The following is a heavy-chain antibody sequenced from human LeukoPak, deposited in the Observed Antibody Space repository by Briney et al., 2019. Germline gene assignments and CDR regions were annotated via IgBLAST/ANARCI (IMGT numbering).Heavy chain of an antibody. Sequence: GESLKISXKGSGYSFTSYWIGWVRQMPGKGLEWMGIIYPGDSDTRYSPSFQGQVTISADKSISTAYLQWSSLKASDTAMYYCARSGDYGDYVNWFDPWGQGTLVTVSS. CDR3: ARSGDYGDYVNWFDP. CDR1: GYSFTSYW. CDR2: IYPGDSDT. J-gene: IGHJ5*02. V-gene: IGHV5-51*01. D-gene: IGHD4-17*01.